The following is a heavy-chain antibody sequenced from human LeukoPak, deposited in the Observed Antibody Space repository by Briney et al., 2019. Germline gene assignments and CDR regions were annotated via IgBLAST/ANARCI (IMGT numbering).Heavy chain of an antibody. CDR3: ARQIGYCSDGNCYFDY. CDR1: GFTFSIHG. CDR2: ISSSGGAT. D-gene: IGHD2-15*01. Sequence: GGSLRLSCAASGFTFSIHGMNWVRQAPGKGLEWVSAISSSGGATYYAASVRGRFTISRDMSKNTVFLQMNSLSVEDMAVYYCARQIGYCSDGNCYFDYWGQGALVTVSS. V-gene: IGHV3-23*01. J-gene: IGHJ4*02.